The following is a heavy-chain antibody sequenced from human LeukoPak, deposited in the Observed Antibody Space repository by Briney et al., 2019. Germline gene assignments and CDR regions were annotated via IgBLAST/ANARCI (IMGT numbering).Heavy chain of an antibody. J-gene: IGHJ4*02. CDR2: INPNSGGT. CDR1: GYTFTGYY. Sequence: ASVKDSCKDSGYTFTGYYMHWVRQAPGPGLEWMGWINPNSGGTNYAQKFQGRVTMTRDTSISTAYMELSRLRSDDTAVYYCARVLTRVVTAMDYWGQGTLVTVSS. V-gene: IGHV1-2*02. CDR3: ARVLTRVVTAMDY. D-gene: IGHD2-21*02.